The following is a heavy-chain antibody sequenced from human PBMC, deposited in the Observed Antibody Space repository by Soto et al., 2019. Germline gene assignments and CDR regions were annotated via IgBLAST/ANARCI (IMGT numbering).Heavy chain of an antibody. V-gene: IGHV4-31*03. D-gene: IGHD3-16*01. J-gene: IGHJ4*02. CDR3: AGVYGGGSVVGGLVDY. CDR2: IYYSGST. CDR1: TGSISSGGHY. Sequence: QVQLQESGPGLVKPSQTLSLTCSVSTGSISSGGHYWSWIRQHPGKGLEWIGYIYYSGSTYYNPSLQSRLTIAGDTSKSAFYLELSSVTAGDTGGYYCAGVYGGGSVVGGLVDYWGQGILVTVSS.